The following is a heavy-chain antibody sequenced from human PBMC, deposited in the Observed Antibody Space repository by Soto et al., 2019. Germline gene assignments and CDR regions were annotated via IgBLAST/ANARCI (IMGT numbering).Heavy chain of an antibody. J-gene: IGHJ4*02. Sequence: GGSLRLSCAASGFTFDDYAMHWVRQAPGKGLEWVSGISWNSGSIGYADSVKGRFTISRDNAKNSLYLQMNSLRAEDTALYYCAKVHCSGGSCYSSPFDYWGQGTLVTVSS. CDR1: GFTFDDYA. D-gene: IGHD2-15*01. CDR2: ISWNSGSI. V-gene: IGHV3-9*01. CDR3: AKVHCSGGSCYSSPFDY.